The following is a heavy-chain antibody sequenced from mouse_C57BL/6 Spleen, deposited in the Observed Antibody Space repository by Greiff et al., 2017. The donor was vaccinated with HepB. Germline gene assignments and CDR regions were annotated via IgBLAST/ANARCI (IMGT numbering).Heavy chain of an antibody. CDR1: GFSLTSYA. CDR2: IWTGGGT. J-gene: IGHJ3*01. D-gene: IGHD2-3*01. V-gene: IGHV2-9-1*01. Sequence: QVQLQQSGPGLVAPSQRLSITCTVSGFSLTSYAISWVRQPPGKGLEWLGVIWTGGGTNYNSALKSRLSISKDNSKSQVFLKMNSLQTDDTARYYCARSIYDGPPFAYWGQGTLVTVSA. CDR3: ARSIYDGPPFAY.